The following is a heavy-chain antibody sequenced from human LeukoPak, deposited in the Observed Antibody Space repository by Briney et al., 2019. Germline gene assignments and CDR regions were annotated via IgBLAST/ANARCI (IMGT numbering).Heavy chain of an antibody. CDR1: GGSISSSSYY. D-gene: IGHD6-13*01. J-gene: IGHJ4*02. CDR3: ARGYSSSWYDY. CDR2: IYYSGST. Sequence: SETLSLTCTVSGGSISSSSYYWGWIRQPPGKGLEWIGYIYYSGSTNYNPSLKSRVTISVDTPKNQFSLKLSSVTAADTAVYYCARGYSSSWYDYWGQGTLVTVSS. V-gene: IGHV4-61*05.